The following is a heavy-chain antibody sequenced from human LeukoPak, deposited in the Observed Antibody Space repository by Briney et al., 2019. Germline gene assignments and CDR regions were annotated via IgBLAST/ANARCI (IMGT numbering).Heavy chain of an antibody. Sequence: SQTLSLTCTVSGGSISSGSYYWNWIRQPAGKGLEWLGHIFTRGTTNYNASLASRLTISLDTAKNQFSLYLSSVTAADTAMYFCARSSLAVYFDYWGQGTLVTAS. J-gene: IGHJ4*02. CDR1: GGSISSGSYY. CDR2: IFTRGTT. CDR3: ARSSLAVYFDY. V-gene: IGHV4-61*09.